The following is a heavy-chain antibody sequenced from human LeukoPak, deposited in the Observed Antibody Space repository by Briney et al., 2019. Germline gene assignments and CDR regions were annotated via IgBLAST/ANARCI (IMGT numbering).Heavy chain of an antibody. Sequence: SETLSLTCAVYGGSFSGYYWSWIRQPPGKGLEWIGEINHSGSTNYNPSLKSRVTISVDTSKNQFSLKLTSVTAADTAVYYCARHGNCSGGSCYLRLFDYWGQGTLVTVSS. J-gene: IGHJ4*02. CDR2: INHSGST. D-gene: IGHD2-15*01. CDR3: ARHGNCSGGSCYLRLFDY. CDR1: GGSFSGYY. V-gene: IGHV4-34*01.